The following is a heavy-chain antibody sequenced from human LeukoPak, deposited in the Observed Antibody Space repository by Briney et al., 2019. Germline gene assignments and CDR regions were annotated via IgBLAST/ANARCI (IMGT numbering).Heavy chain of an antibody. J-gene: IGHJ4*02. Sequence: GGSLGLSCAASGFTFSDYYMSWIRQAPGKGLEWVSYISSSGSTIYYADSVKGRFTISRDNAKNSLYLQMNSLRAEDTAVYYCATPPDYGDDGVLFDYWGQGTLVTVSS. D-gene: IGHD4-17*01. CDR3: ATPPDYGDDGVLFDY. V-gene: IGHV3-11*01. CDR1: GFTFSDYY. CDR2: ISSSGSTI.